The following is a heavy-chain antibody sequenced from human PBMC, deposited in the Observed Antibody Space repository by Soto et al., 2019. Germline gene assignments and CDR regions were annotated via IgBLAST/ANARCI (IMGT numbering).Heavy chain of an antibody. J-gene: IGHJ4*02. CDR2: VNHSGST. D-gene: IGHD2-15*01. V-gene: IGHV4-34*01. Sequence: QVQLQQWGAGLLKPSETLSLTCAVYGGSFSGYYWSWIRQPPGKGLEWIGEVNHSGSTNYNPSLKSRVTTSVDTSKNQFSLKLSSVTAADTAVYYCAREIVVVVAATPDGAFDYWGQGTLVTVSS. CDR1: GGSFSGYY. CDR3: AREIVVVVAATPDGAFDY.